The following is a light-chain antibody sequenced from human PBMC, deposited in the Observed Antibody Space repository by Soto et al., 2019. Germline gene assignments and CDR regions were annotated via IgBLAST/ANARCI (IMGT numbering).Light chain of an antibody. Sequence: QLVLTQSPSASASLGASVKLTCTLSSGHSSYAIAWHQQQPEKGPRYLMKLNSDGRHSKGDGIPDRFSGSSSGAERYLTISSLQSEDEADYYSQTWGTGLDVFGTGTKVTVL. CDR2: LNSDGRH. CDR3: QTWGTGLDV. CDR1: SGHSSYA. J-gene: IGLJ1*01. V-gene: IGLV4-69*01.